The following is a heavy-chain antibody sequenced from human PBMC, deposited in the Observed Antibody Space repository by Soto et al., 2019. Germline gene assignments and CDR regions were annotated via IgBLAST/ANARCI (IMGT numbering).Heavy chain of an antibody. CDR3: VTRSRGLQSSPPRLDS. CDR1: GLTFSGYG. J-gene: IGHJ4*02. CDR2: ISGSGSTT. Sequence: EVQLLESGGGLVQPGGSLRLSCAASGLTFSGYGMSWVRQAPGTGLEWVSAISGSGSTTYYADFVKGRFTISRDDSKNILLLQMNSLRAEDTAVYYCVTRSRGLQSSPPRLDSWGQGTLVTVSS. V-gene: IGHV3-23*01. D-gene: IGHD4-4*01.